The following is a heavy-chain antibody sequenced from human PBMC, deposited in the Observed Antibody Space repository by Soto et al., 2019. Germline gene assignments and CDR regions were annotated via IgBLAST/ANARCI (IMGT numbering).Heavy chain of an antibody. CDR3: ARDGAVPYGMDV. CDR1: GDSISSGGHY. Sequence: QVQLQESGPGLVKPSQTLSLTCAVSGDSISSGGHYWSWIRQHPGKGLEWIGYIYNHGPTYYNPPCKRRXXRXGXXSKNEFPVKVTSVTAADTAVYYCARDGAVPYGMDVWGHGTAVTVSS. D-gene: IGHD3-16*01. CDR2: IYNHGPT. V-gene: IGHV4-31*11. J-gene: IGHJ6*02.